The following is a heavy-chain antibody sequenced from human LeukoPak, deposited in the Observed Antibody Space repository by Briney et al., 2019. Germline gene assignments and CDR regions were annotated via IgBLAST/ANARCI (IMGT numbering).Heavy chain of an antibody. Sequence: GASVKVSCKASGYTFTTYALHWVRQAPGQRLEWMGWIKAGSGNTKYSQKLQGRVTITRDTSGSTAYMELSSLRSEDTAVYYCARDHSELWFGELSGGAFDIWGQGTMVTVSS. CDR3: ARDHSELWFGELSGGAFDI. D-gene: IGHD3-10*01. V-gene: IGHV1-3*01. J-gene: IGHJ3*02. CDR2: IKAGSGNT. CDR1: GYTFTTYA.